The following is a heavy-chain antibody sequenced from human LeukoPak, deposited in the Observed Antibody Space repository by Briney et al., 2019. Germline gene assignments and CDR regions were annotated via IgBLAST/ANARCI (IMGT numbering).Heavy chain of an antibody. CDR3: ARDLGYCSSTSCSPWWFDP. CDR1: GGSISSGGYS. D-gene: IGHD2-2*01. J-gene: IGHJ5*02. V-gene: IGHV4-30-2*01. CDR2: IYHSGST. Sequence: PSETLSLTCAVSGGSISSGGYSWSWIRQPPGKGLEWIGYIYHSGSTHYNPSLKSRVTISVDRSKNQFSLKLSSVTAADTAVYYCARDLGYCSSTSCSPWWFDPWGQGTLVTVSS.